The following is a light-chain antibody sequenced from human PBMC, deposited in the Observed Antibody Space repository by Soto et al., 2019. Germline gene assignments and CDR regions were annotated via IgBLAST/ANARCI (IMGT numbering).Light chain of an antibody. Sequence: DIQMTQSPSTLSASVGDRVTITCRASQIISSWLAWYQQKPGKAPKLLIYDVSSLESGVPSRFSGSGSGTEFTLTISSLQPDDFATYYCQQYDTYSTFGQGTKVDIK. CDR1: QIISSW. CDR3: QQYDTYST. V-gene: IGKV1-5*01. J-gene: IGKJ1*01. CDR2: DVS.